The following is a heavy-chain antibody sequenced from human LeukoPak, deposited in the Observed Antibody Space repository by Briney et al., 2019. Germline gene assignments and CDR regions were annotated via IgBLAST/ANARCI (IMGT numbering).Heavy chain of an antibody. CDR3: ARDGWFGELPFDY. J-gene: IGHJ4*02. CDR1: GFTVSSNY. V-gene: IGHV3-66*01. D-gene: IGHD3-10*01. CDR2: IYSGGST. Sequence: GGSLRLSCAASGFTVSSNYMSWVRQAPGKGLEWVSVIYSGGSTYYADSVKGRFTISRDNSKNTLYPQMNSLRAEDTAVYYCARDGWFGELPFDYWGQGTLVTVSS.